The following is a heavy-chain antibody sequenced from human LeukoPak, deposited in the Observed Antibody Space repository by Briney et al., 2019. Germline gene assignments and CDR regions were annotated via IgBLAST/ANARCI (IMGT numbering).Heavy chain of an antibody. CDR1: GFTFSSYA. CDR3: ARDGARGSGWSDAFDI. J-gene: IGHJ3*02. V-gene: IGHV3-30-3*01. CDR2: ISYDGSNK. Sequence: GGSLRLSCAASGFTFSSYAMHWVRQAPGKGLEWVAVISYDGSNKYYADSVKGRFTISRDNSKNTLYLQMNSLRAEDTAVYYCARDGARGSGWSDAFDIWGQGTMVTVSS. D-gene: IGHD6-19*01.